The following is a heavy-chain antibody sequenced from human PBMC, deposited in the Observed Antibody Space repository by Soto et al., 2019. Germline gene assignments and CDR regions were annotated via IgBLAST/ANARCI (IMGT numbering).Heavy chain of an antibody. CDR2: IYYSGST. CDR1: GGSISSNSYY. V-gene: IGHV4-39*01. D-gene: IGHD6-13*01. Sequence: SETLSLTCTVSGGSISSNSYYWGWIRQPPGKGLEWIGSIYYSGSTYYNPSLKSRVTISVDTSKNQFSLKLSSVTAADTAVYHCARRVPYSSNWYFDYWGQGTLVTVSS. CDR3: ARRVPYSSNWYFDY. J-gene: IGHJ4*02.